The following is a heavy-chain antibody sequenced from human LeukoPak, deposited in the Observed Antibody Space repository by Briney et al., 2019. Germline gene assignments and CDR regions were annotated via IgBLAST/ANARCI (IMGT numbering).Heavy chain of an antibody. D-gene: IGHD3-22*01. CDR1: GYTFTGYY. CDR3: ARASYDGSDYEYFQH. CDR2: INPNSGGT. J-gene: IGHJ1*01. V-gene: IGHV1-2*02. Sequence: ASVKVSCKASGYTFTGYYMHWVRQAPGQGLEWMGLINPNSGGTNYAQKFQGRVTMTRDTSISTAYMELSRLRSDDTAVYYCARASYDGSDYEYFQHWGQGTLVTVSS.